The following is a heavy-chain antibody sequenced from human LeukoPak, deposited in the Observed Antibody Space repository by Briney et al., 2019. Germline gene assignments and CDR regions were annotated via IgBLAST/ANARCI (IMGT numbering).Heavy chain of an antibody. D-gene: IGHD5-18*01. J-gene: IGHJ5*02. CDR3: ARDREDTAMVTWFDP. CDR2: IYYSGST. Sequence: SETLSLTCTVSGGSISSSSYYWGWIRQPPGKGLEWIGSIYYSGSTYYNPSLKSRVTISVDTSKNQFSLKLSSVTAADTAVYYCARDREDTAMVTWFDPWGQGTLVTVSS. CDR1: GGSISSSSYY. V-gene: IGHV4-39*07.